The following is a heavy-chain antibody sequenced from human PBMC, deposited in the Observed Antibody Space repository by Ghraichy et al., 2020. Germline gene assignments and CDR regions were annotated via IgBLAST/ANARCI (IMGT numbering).Heavy chain of an antibody. D-gene: IGHD6-19*01. V-gene: IGHV4-59*01. Sequence: SETLSLTCPVSGDSLSDYYWSWIRQSPGKGLNWIGYIYYNGGSNYSPSLKSRVTISIDTSKNHLSLKLTSVTAADTAIYYCARGPRGSAWLDSWDQGTLVTVSS. CDR2: IYYNGGS. CDR1: GDSLSDYY. CDR3: ARGPRGSAWLDS. J-gene: IGHJ4*02.